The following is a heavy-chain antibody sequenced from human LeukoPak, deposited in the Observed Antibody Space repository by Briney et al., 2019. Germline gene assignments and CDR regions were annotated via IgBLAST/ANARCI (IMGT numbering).Heavy chain of an antibody. J-gene: IGHJ4*02. Sequence: GSLRLSCAASGFTFSSYGMHWVRQAPGKGLEWVAVISYDGSNKYYADSVKGRFTISRDNSKNTLYLQMNSLRAEDTAVYYCAKDHCGGDCYVFDYWGQGTLVTVSS. D-gene: IGHD2-21*02. CDR1: GFTFSSYG. CDR3: AKDHCGGDCYVFDY. CDR2: ISYDGSNK. V-gene: IGHV3-30*18.